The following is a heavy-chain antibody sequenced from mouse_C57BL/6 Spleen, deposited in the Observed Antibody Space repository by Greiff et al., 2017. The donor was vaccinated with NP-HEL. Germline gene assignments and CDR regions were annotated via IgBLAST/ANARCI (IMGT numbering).Heavy chain of an antibody. J-gene: IGHJ2*01. CDR3: ARPGYDGYFDY. V-gene: IGHV1-69*01. Sequence: VQLQQSGAELVMPGASVKLSCKASGYTFTSYWMHWVKQRPGQGLEWIGEIDPSDSYTNYNQKFKGKSTLTVDKSSSTAYMQLSSLTSEDSAVYYCARPGYDGYFDYWGQCTTLTVSS. CDR2: IDPSDSYT. CDR1: GYTFTSYW. D-gene: IGHD2-3*01.